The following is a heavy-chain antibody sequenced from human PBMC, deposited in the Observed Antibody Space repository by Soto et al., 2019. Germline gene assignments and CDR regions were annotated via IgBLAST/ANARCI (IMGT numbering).Heavy chain of an antibody. CDR1: GFTFSDYY. CDR3: ARDVYRYSSSSPEDV. J-gene: IGHJ6*02. D-gene: IGHD6-6*01. CDR2: ISSSSRTT. Sequence: GGALRLSCAASGFTFSDYYMSWIRQAPGKGLDWVAYISSSSRTTKYGDSVKGRFTISRDNAKNSLFLQMNSLRGEDTAVYYCARDVYRYSSSSPEDVWGQGTTVTVSS. V-gene: IGHV3-11*06.